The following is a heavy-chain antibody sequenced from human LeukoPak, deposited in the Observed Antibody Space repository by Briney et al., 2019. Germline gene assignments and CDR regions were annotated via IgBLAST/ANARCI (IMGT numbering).Heavy chain of an antibody. J-gene: IGHJ4*02. Sequence: GGSLRLSCAASGFTFSSYSMNWVRQAPGKGLEWVSSSSSSNIYYADSVKGRFTISRDNAKNSLYLQMNSLRVEDTAVYYCARCTTGRTFGSLREIKRSREIDYWGQGTLVTVSS. D-gene: IGHD1-1*01. CDR1: GFTFSSYS. V-gene: IGHV3-21*01. CDR2: SSSSNI. CDR3: ARCTTGRTFGSLREIKRSREIDY.